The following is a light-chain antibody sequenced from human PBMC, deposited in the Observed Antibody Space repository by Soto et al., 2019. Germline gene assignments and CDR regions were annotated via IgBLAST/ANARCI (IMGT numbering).Light chain of an antibody. Sequence: VQMTLAPSSLSASVRGGDTIICXASQGISSWLAWYQQKPEKAPKSLIHAASSLQSGVPSRFSGSGSGTDFTLTISSLQPEDFATYYCQQSYRTPLTFGPGTKVDT. CDR2: AAS. V-gene: IGKV1D-16*01. CDR3: QQSYRTPLT. J-gene: IGKJ3*01. CDR1: QGISSW.